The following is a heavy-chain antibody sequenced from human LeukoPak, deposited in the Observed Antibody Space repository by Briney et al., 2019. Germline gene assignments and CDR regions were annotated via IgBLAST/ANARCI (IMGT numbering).Heavy chain of an antibody. CDR3: ARDYRLVVVPAAMGDLSPPDAFDI. V-gene: IGHV3-21*01. J-gene: IGHJ3*02. Sequence: GGSLRLSCAASGFTFSSYSMNWVRQAPGKGLEWVSSISSSSSYIYYADSVKGRFTISRDNAKNSLYLQMNSLRAEDTAVYYCARDYRLVVVPAAMGDLSPPDAFDIWGQGTMVTVSS. CDR2: ISSSSSYI. D-gene: IGHD2-2*01. CDR1: GFTFSSYS.